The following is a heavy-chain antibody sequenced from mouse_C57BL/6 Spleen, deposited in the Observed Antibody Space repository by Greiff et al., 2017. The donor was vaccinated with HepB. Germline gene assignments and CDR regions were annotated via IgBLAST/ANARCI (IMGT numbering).Heavy chain of an antibody. Sequence: EVKLMESGGGLVQPKGSLKLSCAASGFSFNTYAMNWVRQAPGKGLEWVARIRSKSNNYATYYADSVKDRFTISRDDSESMLYLQMNNLKTEDTAMYYCVRLKDAMDYWGQGTSVTVSS. CDR3: VRLKDAMDY. J-gene: IGHJ4*01. V-gene: IGHV10-1*01. CDR2: IRSKSNNYAT. CDR1: GFSFNTYA.